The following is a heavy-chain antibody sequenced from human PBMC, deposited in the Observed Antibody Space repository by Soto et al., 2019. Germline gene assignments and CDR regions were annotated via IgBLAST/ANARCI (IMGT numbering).Heavy chain of an antibody. CDR2: ISYSGTT. Sequence: SETLSLTCTVSGGSISSGGYYWSWIRQHPGKGLEWIGFISYSGTTHYSASLRSRVSISVDTSKNQFSLDLSSVTAADTAVYYCATMGTTVTGLYYFDYWGQGTLVTVSS. CDR3: ATMGTTVTGLYYFDY. D-gene: IGHD4-17*01. V-gene: IGHV4-30-4*08. J-gene: IGHJ4*02. CDR1: GGSISSGGYY.